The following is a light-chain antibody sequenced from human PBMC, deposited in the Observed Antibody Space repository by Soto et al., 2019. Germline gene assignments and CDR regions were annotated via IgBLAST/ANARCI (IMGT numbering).Light chain of an antibody. Sequence: EVVMTQSPLSLPVTLGQPASISCRSSQSLVNSDGNTYLNWFHQRPGQSPRRLIYKVSNRDSGVPDRFSGSWPSADFTLRISRVEAEDVGLYYCMQGSHWPRTFGQGTRVEIK. CDR3: MQGSHWPRT. CDR1: QSLVNSDGNTY. V-gene: IGKV2-30*01. CDR2: KVS. J-gene: IGKJ1*01.